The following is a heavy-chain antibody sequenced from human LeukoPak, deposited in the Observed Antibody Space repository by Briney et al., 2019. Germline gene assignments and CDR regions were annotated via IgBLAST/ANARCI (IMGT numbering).Heavy chain of an antibody. CDR1: GGSISSYY. D-gene: IGHD1-26*01. J-gene: IGHJ3*02. CDR3: ARHVAYSGSLRSRIDAFDN. Sequence: SETLSLTCTVSGGSISSYYWSWIRQPPGKGLEWIGYVYYSGSTNYNPSLKSRVTISVDTSKNQFSLKLSSVTAADTAVYYCARHVAYSGSLRSRIDAFDNWGQGTMVTVSS. CDR2: VYYSGST. V-gene: IGHV4-59*08.